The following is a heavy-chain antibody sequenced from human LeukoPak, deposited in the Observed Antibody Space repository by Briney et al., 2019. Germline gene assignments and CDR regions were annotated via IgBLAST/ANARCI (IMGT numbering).Heavy chain of an antibody. J-gene: IGHJ4*02. CDR2: INTDGSTI. D-gene: IGHD3-10*01. CDR3: ARAGSFRFDY. V-gene: IGHV3-74*01. Sequence: GSLRLSCAASGLTFSDYWLHWVRQAPGKGLVWVSRINTDGSTINYAGSVKGRFTISRDDAKNTLYLQMNDLRAEDTAVYYCARAGSFRFDYWGQGTLVTVSS. CDR1: GLTFSDYW.